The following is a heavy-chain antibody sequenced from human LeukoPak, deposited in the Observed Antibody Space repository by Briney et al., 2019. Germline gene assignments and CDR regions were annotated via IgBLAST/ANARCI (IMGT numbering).Heavy chain of an antibody. D-gene: IGHD3-10*01. CDR1: GFTFSSYA. V-gene: IGHV3-23*01. Sequence: PGGSLRLSCAASGFTFSSYAMSWVRQAPGKGLEWVSAISGSGGSTYYADSVKGRFTISRDNSKNTVYLQMNSLRAEDTAVYYCAKGPRTVRFGDRHKGMFDYWGQGTLVTVSS. CDR2: ISGSGGST. CDR3: AKGPRTVRFGDRHKGMFDY. J-gene: IGHJ4*02.